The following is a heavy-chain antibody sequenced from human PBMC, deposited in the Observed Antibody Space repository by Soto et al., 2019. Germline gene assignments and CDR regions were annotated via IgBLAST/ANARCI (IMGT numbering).Heavy chain of an antibody. CDR3: ARGPPLLY. Sequence: SSETLSLTCTVSGGSISRYYWTWIRQPPGKGLEWIGYIYYSGSSNYNASLKSRLTMSVDTSKNQFSLKLSSVTAADTAVYYCARGPPLLYWGQGTLVTVPQ. CDR1: GGSISRYY. D-gene: IGHD2-15*01. CDR2: IYYSGSS. J-gene: IGHJ4*02. V-gene: IGHV4-59*01.